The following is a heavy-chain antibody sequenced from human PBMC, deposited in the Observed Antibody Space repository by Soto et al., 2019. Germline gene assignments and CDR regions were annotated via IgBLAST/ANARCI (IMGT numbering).Heavy chain of an antibody. CDR2: IYHSGST. J-gene: IGHJ5*02. D-gene: IGHD2-21*01. CDR1: GGSISSGGYS. Sequence: QLQLQESGSGLVKPSQTLSLTCAVSGGSISSGGYSWSWIRQPPGKGLEWIGYIYHSGSTYYNPSLKSRVPISVDRSKTPFSLKLSSVTAADSAVYYCAGVRGPYCGGECYPPTPNWFDPWGQGTLVTVSS. CDR3: AGVRGPYCGGECYPPTPNWFDP. V-gene: IGHV4-30-2*01.